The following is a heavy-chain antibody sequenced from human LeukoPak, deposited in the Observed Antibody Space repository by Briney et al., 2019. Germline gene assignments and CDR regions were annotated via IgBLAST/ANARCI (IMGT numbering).Heavy chain of an antibody. CDR2: IYYSGST. D-gene: IGHD2-15*01. CDR3: AREVLVGRAFDI. V-gene: IGHV4-39*07. CDR1: GGSISSSSYY. J-gene: IGHJ3*02. Sequence: SETLSLTCTVSGGSISSSSYYWGWIRQPPGKGLEWIGSIYYSGSTYYNLSLKSRVTISVDTSKNQFSLKLSSVTAADTAVYYCAREVLVGRAFDIWGQGTMVTVSS.